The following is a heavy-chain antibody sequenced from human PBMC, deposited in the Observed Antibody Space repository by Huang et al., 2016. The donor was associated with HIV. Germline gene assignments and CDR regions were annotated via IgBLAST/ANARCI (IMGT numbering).Heavy chain of an antibody. CDR3: ARGDYYDSSGYHPGYFDY. Sequence: VQLIESGGGVVQPGKSLRLSCATSGFILSNYGMHWVRQATGKGLKWVAIRREDGRKKKYADSGGGRFTVGRDNGNNTLFLQMRSLGVDDTAVYYCARGDYYDSSGYHPGYFDYWGQGILVTVSS. CDR1: GFILSNYG. CDR2: RREDGRKK. D-gene: IGHD3-22*01. J-gene: IGHJ4*02. V-gene: IGHV3-33*04.